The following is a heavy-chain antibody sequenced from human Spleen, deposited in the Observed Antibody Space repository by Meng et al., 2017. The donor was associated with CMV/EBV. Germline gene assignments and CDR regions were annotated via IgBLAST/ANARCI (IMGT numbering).Heavy chain of an antibody. CDR1: YA. CDR2: ISGSGGST. Sequence: YAMSWVRQAPGKGLEWVSAISGSGGSTYYADSVKGRFTISRDNSKNTLYLQMNSLRAEDTAVYYCAKDWGLGYCSSTSCYGGNWFDPWGQGTLVTVSS. CDR3: AKDWGLGYCSSTSCYGGNWFDP. J-gene: IGHJ5*02. D-gene: IGHD2-2*01. V-gene: IGHV3-23*01.